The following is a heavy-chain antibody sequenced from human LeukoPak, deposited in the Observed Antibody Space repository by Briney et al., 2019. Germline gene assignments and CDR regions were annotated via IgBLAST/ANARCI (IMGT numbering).Heavy chain of an antibody. CDR1: VFSFTNYW. J-gene: IGHJ4*02. CDR3: ARQLDLDFDY. D-gene: IGHD1-7*01. V-gene: IGHV5-51*01. CDR2: IYPGDSDT. Sequence: GESLKISCKTSVFSFTNYWIAWVRQMPGEGLEWMGIIYPGDSDTRYSPSFQGQVTISADKSISTAYLQWSSLKASDTAMYYCARQLDLDFDYWGQGTLVTVSS.